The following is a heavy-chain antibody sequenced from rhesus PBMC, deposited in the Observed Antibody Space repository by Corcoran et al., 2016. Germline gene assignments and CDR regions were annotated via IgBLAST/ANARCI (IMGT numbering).Heavy chain of an antibody. CDR2: ITWTRGT. Sequence: QVQLQESGPGLVKPSETLSLTCAVSGGSISSGYYHWSWIRQPPGKGLEWIGYITWTRGTSYHPSLKSRVTISRETSKNQVSLKLTSVTAADTAVYYCARDNRFDVWGQGVLVTVSS. CDR3: ARDNRFDV. J-gene: IGHJ5-1*01. V-gene: IGHV4-122*02. CDR1: GGSISSGYYH.